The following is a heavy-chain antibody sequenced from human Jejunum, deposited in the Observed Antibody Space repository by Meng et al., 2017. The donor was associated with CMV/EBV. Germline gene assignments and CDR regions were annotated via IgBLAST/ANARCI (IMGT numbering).Heavy chain of an antibody. J-gene: IGHJ4*02. V-gene: IGHV4-31*03. Sequence: QVQLQESGPGLVRPSQTLSLTCSVSGASVSGGVYYWTWIRQGPGKGLEWIGCIHPSGSTHYNPSLTSRISISVDTSNNQFSLKLHSVTAADTAVYFCARGLDQYKTGHWGQGTLVTVSS. CDR3: ARGLDQYKTGH. CDR2: IHPSGST. D-gene: IGHD1/OR15-1a*01. CDR1: GASVSGGVYY.